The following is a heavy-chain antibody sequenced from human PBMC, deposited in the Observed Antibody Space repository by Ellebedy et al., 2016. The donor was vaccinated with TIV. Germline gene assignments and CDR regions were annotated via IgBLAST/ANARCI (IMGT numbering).Heavy chain of an antibody. J-gene: IGHJ5*02. D-gene: IGHD1-26*01. CDR1: GYTFISYG. CDR2: ISAYTGDT. Sequence: AASVKVSCKASGYTFISYGITWVRQAPGQGLEWLGWISAYTGDTDYAPKFQGRVTMTIDTSTTTAYMELRSLRSDDTAVYYCARVGETSGSPRDDWFDPWGQGTLVTVSS. CDR3: ARVGETSGSPRDDWFDP. V-gene: IGHV1-18*04.